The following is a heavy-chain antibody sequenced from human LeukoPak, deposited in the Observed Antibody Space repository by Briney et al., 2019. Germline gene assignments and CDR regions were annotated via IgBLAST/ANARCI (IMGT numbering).Heavy chain of an antibody. V-gene: IGHV3-21*01. Sequence: GGSLRLSCAATGFTFSSYSMNWVRQAPGKRLEWVSSISSSSSYIHYADSVKGRFTISRDNAKNSLYLQMNSLRAEDTAVYYCARGNSLLWFGELLSPYYFDYWGQGTLVTVSS. CDR1: GFTFSSYS. J-gene: IGHJ4*02. CDR2: ISSSSSYI. CDR3: ARGNSLLWFGELLSPYYFDY. D-gene: IGHD3-10*01.